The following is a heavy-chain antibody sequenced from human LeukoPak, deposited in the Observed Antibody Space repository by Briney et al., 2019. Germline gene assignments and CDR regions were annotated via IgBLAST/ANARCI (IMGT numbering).Heavy chain of an antibody. D-gene: IGHD6-6*01. Sequence: SETLSLTCTVSGGSISSHYWSWIRQPPGKGLEWIGYIYYSGSTNYNPSLKSRVTISVDTSKNQFSLKLSSVTAADTAVYYCASGQLVLQFFDYWGQGTLVTVSS. CDR2: IYYSGST. J-gene: IGHJ4*02. CDR3: ASGQLVLQFFDY. V-gene: IGHV4-59*11. CDR1: GGSISSHY.